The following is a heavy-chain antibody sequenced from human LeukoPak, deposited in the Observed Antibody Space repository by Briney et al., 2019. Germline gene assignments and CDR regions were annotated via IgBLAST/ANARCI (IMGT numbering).Heavy chain of an antibody. CDR3: ARGRPRAVGVWGSYRLADDAFDI. CDR1: GFTFSNYG. D-gene: IGHD3-16*02. J-gene: IGHJ3*02. Sequence: GGSLRLSCAASGFTFSNYGMSWVRQAPGKGLEGVSAISGSGTTYYADSVKGRFTISRDNSKNTLYLQMNSLRAEDTAVYYCARGRPRAVGVWGSYRLADDAFDIWGQGTMVTVSS. CDR2: ISGSGTT. V-gene: IGHV3-23*01.